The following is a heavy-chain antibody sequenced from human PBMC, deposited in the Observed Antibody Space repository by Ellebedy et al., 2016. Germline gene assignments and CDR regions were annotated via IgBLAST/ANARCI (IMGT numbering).Heavy chain of an antibody. Sequence: GGSLRLSCVASGMTLSNDGMHWVRQAPGKGLEWVADISHDGSRLSYAESVRGRFTISRDNSRNTLFLQLNSLRAKDTAVYFCGKDRRSAWSIDSWGQGTLVIVSS. D-gene: IGHD6-13*01. CDR2: ISHDGSRL. CDR1: GMTLSNDG. J-gene: IGHJ4*02. V-gene: IGHV3-30*18. CDR3: GKDRRSAWSIDS.